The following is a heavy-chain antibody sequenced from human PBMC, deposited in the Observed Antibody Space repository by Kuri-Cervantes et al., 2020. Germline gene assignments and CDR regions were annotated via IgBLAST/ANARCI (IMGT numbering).Heavy chain of an antibody. CDR3: ASPVVGHYGSGSYYNY. D-gene: IGHD3-10*01. Sequence: ASVKVSCKASGGTFSSYAISWVRQAPGQGLEWMGIINPSGGSTNYAQKLQGRVTMTTDTSASTAYMELSSLRSEDTAVYYCASPVVGHYGSGSYYNYWGQGTLVTVSS. CDR1: GGTFSSYA. V-gene: IGHV1-18*01. J-gene: IGHJ4*02. CDR2: INPSGGST.